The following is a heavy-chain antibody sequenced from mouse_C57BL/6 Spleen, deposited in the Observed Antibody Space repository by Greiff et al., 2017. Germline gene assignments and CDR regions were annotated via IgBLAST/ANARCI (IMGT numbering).Heavy chain of an antibody. J-gene: IGHJ1*03. CDR1: GFTFSDYY. V-gene: IGHV5-12*01. CDR3: ARLGSSYGYFDV. Sequence: DVKLVESGGGLVQPGGSLKLSCAASGFTFSDYYMYWVRQTPEKRLEWVAYISNGGGSTYYPDTVKGRFTISRDNAKNTLYLQMSRLKSEDTAMYYCARLGSSYGYFDVWGTGTTVTVSS. CDR2: ISNGGGST. D-gene: IGHD1-1*01.